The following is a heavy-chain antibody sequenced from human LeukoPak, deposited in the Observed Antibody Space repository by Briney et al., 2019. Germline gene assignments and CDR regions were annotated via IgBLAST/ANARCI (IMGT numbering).Heavy chain of an antibody. J-gene: IGHJ4*02. Sequence: GGSLRLSCAASGFTFSSYSMNWVRQAPGKGLEWVSSISSSSSYIYYADSVKGRFTISRDNAKNSLYLQMNSLRAEDTALYYCAKGVRFLEWLFDYWGQETLVTVSS. V-gene: IGHV3-21*04. CDR2: ISSSSSYI. CDR3: AKGVRFLEWLFDY. CDR1: GFTFSSYS. D-gene: IGHD3-3*01.